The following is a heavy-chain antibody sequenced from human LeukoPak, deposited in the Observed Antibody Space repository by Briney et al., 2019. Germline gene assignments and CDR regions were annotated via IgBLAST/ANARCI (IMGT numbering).Heavy chain of an antibody. V-gene: IGHV3-23*01. CDR3: AKDRGGNEGGYY. J-gene: IGHJ4*02. D-gene: IGHD3-16*01. CDR1: GFTFSSYA. CDR2: ISGSGGST. Sequence: GGSLRLSCAASGFTFSSYAMSWVRRAPGKGLEWVSAISGSGGSTYYADSVKGRFTISRDNSKNTLYLQMNSLRAEDTAVYYCAKDRGGNEGGYYWGQGTLVTVSS.